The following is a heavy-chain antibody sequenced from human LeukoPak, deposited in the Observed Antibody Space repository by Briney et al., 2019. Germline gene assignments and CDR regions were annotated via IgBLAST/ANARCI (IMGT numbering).Heavy chain of an antibody. CDR3: AKVKSASFWSDYSCAFDI. CDR1: GFTFSSYG. Sequence: GGSLRLSCAASGFTFSSYGMHWVRQAPGKGLEWVAFIRYDGSNKYYADSVKGRFTISRDNSKNTLYPQMNSLRAEDTAVYYCAKVKSASFWSDYSCAFDIWGQGTMVTVSS. CDR2: IRYDGSNK. D-gene: IGHD3-3*01. J-gene: IGHJ3*02. V-gene: IGHV3-30*02.